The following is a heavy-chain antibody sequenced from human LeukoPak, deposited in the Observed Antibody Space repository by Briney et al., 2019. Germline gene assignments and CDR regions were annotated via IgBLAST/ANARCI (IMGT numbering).Heavy chain of an antibody. J-gene: IGHJ5*02. Sequence: GGSLRLSCAASGFTFSSYSMNWVRQAPGKGLEWVSCISTSSSYIYYADSVKGRFTISRDNAKNSLCLQMNSLRAEDTAVYYCARDSSSSWYSVWGWSDPWGQGTLVTVSS. CDR2: ISTSSSYI. D-gene: IGHD6-13*01. V-gene: IGHV3-21*01. CDR1: GFTFSSYS. CDR3: ARDSSSSWYSVWGWSDP.